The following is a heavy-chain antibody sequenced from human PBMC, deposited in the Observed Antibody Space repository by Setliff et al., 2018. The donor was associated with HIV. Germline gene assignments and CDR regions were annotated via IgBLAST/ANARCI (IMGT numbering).Heavy chain of an antibody. CDR3: ARVEAFGGVSYSYYYMDV. D-gene: IGHD3-16*01. J-gene: IGHJ6*03. CDR1: GYTFTRYG. V-gene: IGHV1-18*01. CDR2: ISAYNGNT. Sequence: ASVKVSCKASGYTFTRYGISWVRQAPGQGLEWMGWISAYNGNTNYAEKLQGRVTITTDTSTSTGYMELRSLRSDDTAVYYCARVEAFGGVSYSYYYMDVWGKGTTVTV.